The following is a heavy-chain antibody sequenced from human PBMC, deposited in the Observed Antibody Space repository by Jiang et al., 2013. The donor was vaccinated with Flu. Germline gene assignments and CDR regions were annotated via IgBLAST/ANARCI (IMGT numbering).Heavy chain of an antibody. V-gene: IGHV1-69*01. Sequence: GAEVKKPGSSVKVSCKASGGTFSSYAISWVRQAPGQGLEWMGGVIPIYDTTKYAQKFQGRVTITAGESTSTAYMELSSLRSEDTALYYCARGRVTAIDFLDYWGQGTRV. D-gene: IGHD2-21*02. CDR1: GGTFSSYA. J-gene: IGHJ4*02. CDR3: ARGRVTAIDFLDY. CDR2: VIPIYDTT.